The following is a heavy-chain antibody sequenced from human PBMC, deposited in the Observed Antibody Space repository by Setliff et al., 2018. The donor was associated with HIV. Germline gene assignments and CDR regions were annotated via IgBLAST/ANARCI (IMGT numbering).Heavy chain of an antibody. J-gene: IGHJ4*02. CDR2: INPNSSDT. Sequence: GASVKVSCKASGYTFTDYYIHWVRQAPGQGLEWMGWINPNSSDTNYAQKFQGRVTMTRDTSISTAYMDLSRLRSDDTAVYYCARTPERSYGSGSIPNRFDYWGQGTLVTVSS. CDR3: ARTPERSYGSGSIPNRFDY. D-gene: IGHD3-10*01. V-gene: IGHV1-2*02. CDR1: GYTFTDYY.